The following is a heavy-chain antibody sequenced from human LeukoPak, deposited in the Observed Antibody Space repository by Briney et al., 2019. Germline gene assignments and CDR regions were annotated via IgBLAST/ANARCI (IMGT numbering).Heavy chain of an antibody. J-gene: IGHJ4*02. CDR2: INHSGST. Sequence: SETLSLTCAVYGGSFSGYYWSWIRQPPGKGLEWIGEINHSGSTNYNSSLKSRVTISVDTSKHQFSLKLSSVTAADTAVYYCARGYYDSSGYPPPSYYFDYWGQGTLVTVSS. D-gene: IGHD3-22*01. V-gene: IGHV4-34*01. CDR1: GGSFSGYY. CDR3: ARGYYDSSGYPPPSYYFDY.